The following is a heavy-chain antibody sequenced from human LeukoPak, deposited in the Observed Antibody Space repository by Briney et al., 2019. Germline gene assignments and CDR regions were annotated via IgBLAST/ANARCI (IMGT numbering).Heavy chain of an antibody. CDR1: GYSFTNYW. CDR3: ARRYGYNSGWYEKFYFDY. Sequence: GESLKISCKGSGYSFTNYWIVWVRQMPGKGLEWMGIIYPGDSDTRYSPSFQGQVTISADKSISTAYLQWSSLKASDTAMYHCARRYGYNSGWYEKFYFDYWGRGTLVTVSS. D-gene: IGHD6-19*01. V-gene: IGHV5-51*01. J-gene: IGHJ4*02. CDR2: IYPGDSDT.